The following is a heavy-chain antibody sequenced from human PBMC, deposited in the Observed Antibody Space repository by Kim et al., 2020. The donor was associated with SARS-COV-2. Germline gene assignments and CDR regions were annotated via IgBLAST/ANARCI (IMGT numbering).Heavy chain of an antibody. J-gene: IGHJ6*02. D-gene: IGHD6-6*01. Sequence: VKSRITINPDTSKNQFSLQLNSVTPEDTAVYYCARAGQLAGYYYYGMDVWGQGTTVTVSS. V-gene: IGHV6-1*01. CDR3: ARAGQLAGYYYYGMDV.